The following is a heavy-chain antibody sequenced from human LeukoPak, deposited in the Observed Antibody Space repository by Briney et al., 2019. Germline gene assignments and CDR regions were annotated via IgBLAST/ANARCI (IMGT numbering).Heavy chain of an antibody. V-gene: IGHV4-39*01. CDR1: GGSFSSYY. J-gene: IGHJ6*02. D-gene: IGHD4-11*01. CDR3: ARQGSNYVYYYYGMDV. Sequence: SETLSLTCAVYGGSFSSYYWGWIRQPPGKGLEWIGSIYYSGSTYYNPSLKSRVTISVDTSKNQFSLKLSSVTAADTAVYYCARQGSNYVYYYYGMDVWGQGTTVTVSS. CDR2: IYYSGST.